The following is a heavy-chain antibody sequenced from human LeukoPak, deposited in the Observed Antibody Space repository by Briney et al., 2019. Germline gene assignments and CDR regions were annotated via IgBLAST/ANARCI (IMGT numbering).Heavy chain of an antibody. CDR3: ARDNDWAFHY. CDR2: INHNGEMI. Sequence: GGSLRLSCAASGFTFSNYVVSWVRQAPGKGLEWVSYINHNGEMIFYPDFVKGRFTISRDNAKNSLYLQMNSLRDEDTAVYYCARDNDWAFHYWGQGTLVTVSS. J-gene: IGHJ4*02. V-gene: IGHV3-48*02. D-gene: IGHD3-9*01. CDR1: GFTFSNYV.